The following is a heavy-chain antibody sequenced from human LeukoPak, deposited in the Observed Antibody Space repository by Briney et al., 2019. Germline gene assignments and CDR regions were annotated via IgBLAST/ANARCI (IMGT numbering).Heavy chain of an antibody. J-gene: IGHJ4*02. CDR1: GGSISSGSYY. Sequence: SGTLSLTCTVSGGSISSGSYYWSWIRQPAGKGREWIGRIYTSGSTNYNPSLKSRVTISVDTSKNQFSLKLSSVTAADTAVYYRARETLSNSVDYWGQGTLLTVSS. D-gene: IGHD4-11*01. V-gene: IGHV4-61*02. CDR3: ARETLSNSVDY. CDR2: IYTSGST.